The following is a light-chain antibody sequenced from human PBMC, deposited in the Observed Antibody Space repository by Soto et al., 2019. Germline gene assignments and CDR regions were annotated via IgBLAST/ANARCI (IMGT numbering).Light chain of an antibody. Sequence: QSVLTQPPSASGTPGQRVAISCSGSSSNIGSNTVNWYQQLPGTAPKLLIYSNNQRPSGVPDRFSGSVSGTSASLAISGLQSEDEADYYCATWDDSLNGPVFGGGTKLTV. CDR1: SSNIGSNT. V-gene: IGLV1-44*01. CDR3: ATWDDSLNGPV. CDR2: SNN. J-gene: IGLJ2*01.